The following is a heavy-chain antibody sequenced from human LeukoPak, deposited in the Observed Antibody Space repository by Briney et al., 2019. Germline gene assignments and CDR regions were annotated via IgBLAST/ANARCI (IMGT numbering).Heavy chain of an antibody. Sequence: GGSLRLSCAASGFTFSSYWMSWVRQAPGKGLEWVANIKQDGSEKYYVDSVKGRFTISRDNAKNSLYLQMNSLRAEDTAVYYCAKGITYDSSGPFDYWGQGTLVTVSS. CDR1: GFTFSSYW. V-gene: IGHV3-7*01. J-gene: IGHJ4*02. CDR3: AKGITYDSSGPFDY. D-gene: IGHD3-22*01. CDR2: IKQDGSEK.